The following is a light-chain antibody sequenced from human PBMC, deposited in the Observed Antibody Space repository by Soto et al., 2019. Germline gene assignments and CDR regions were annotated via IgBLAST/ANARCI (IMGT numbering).Light chain of an antibody. J-gene: IGLJ1*01. CDR2: GNS. CDR1: SSKIGAGYD. Sequence: QSVLTQPPSVSGAPGERVTISCPGSSSKIGAGYDVHWYQQLPGTAPKLLIYGNSNRPSGVPDRFSGSKSGTSASLAITGLQAEDEADYYCQSYDSSLSAHVFGTGTKVTVL. V-gene: IGLV1-40*01. CDR3: QSYDSSLSAHV.